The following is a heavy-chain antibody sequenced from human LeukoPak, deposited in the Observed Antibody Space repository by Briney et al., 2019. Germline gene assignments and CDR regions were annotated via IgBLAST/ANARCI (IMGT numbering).Heavy chain of an antibody. V-gene: IGHV3-48*01. CDR3: AREIVGTHKSRFDP. CDR2: ISSSSSTI. Sequence: GGSLRLSCAVSGFTFSSYSMNWVRQAPGKGLEWLSYISSSSSTIYYADSVKGRFTISRDNAKNSLYLQMNSLRAEDTAVYYCAREIVGTHKSRFDPWGQGTLVTVSS. J-gene: IGHJ5*02. D-gene: IGHD1-26*01. CDR1: GFTFSSYS.